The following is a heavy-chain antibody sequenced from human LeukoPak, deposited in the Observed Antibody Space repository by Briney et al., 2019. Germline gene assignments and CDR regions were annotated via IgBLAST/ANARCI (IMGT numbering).Heavy chain of an antibody. CDR3: ARDPMLHYFDY. Sequence: SETLSLTCTVSGGSISSGSYYWSWIRQPAGKGLEWIGRIYTSGSTNYNPSLKSRVTISVDTSKNQFSLKLSSVTAADTAVYYCARDPMLHYFDYWGQGTLVTVSS. CDR2: IYTSGST. J-gene: IGHJ4*02. CDR1: GGSISSGSYY. V-gene: IGHV4-61*02. D-gene: IGHD2-8*01.